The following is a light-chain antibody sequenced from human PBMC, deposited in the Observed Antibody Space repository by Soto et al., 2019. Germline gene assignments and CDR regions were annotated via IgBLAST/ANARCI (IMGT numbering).Light chain of an antibody. CDR1: QSVSSN. Sequence: EIVITKSPATLSVSPGERATFSCRASQSVSSNLAWYQQKPGQAPRLLIYGASIRATGIPARFGGSGSGTEFTLTISTLQSEDFAIYYCQHYNNWPPWTFGQGTKVDIK. CDR2: GAS. J-gene: IGKJ1*01. V-gene: IGKV3-15*01. CDR3: QHYNNWPPWT.